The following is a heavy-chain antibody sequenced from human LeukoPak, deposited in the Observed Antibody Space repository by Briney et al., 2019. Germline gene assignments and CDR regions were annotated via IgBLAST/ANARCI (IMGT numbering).Heavy chain of an antibody. D-gene: IGHD3-22*01. CDR3: ARDPPYYYDSRIPLDAFDI. CDR1: GFTVSSNY. V-gene: IGHV3-66*01. CDR2: IYSSGGT. Sequence: PGGSLRLSCAASGFTVSSNYMSWVRQAPGKGLEWVSVIYSSGGTSYADSVKGRFTISRDNAKNSLYLQMNSLRAEDTAVYYCARDPPYYYDSRIPLDAFDIWGQGTMVTVSS. J-gene: IGHJ3*02.